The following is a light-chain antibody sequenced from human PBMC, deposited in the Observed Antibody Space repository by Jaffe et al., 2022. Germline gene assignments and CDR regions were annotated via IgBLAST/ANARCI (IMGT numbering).Light chain of an antibody. CDR3: SSYTSSSNWV. V-gene: IGLV2-14*03. Sequence: QSVLTQPASVSGSPGQSITISCTGTSSDVGGYNYVSWYQQHPGNAPKLMIYDVTNRPSGVSNRFSGSKSGNTASLTISGLQAEDEADYYCSSYTSSSNWVFGGGTKLTVL. J-gene: IGLJ3*02. CDR2: DVT. CDR1: SSDVGGYNY.